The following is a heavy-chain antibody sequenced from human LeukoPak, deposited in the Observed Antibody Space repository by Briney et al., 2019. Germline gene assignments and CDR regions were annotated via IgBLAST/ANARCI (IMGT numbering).Heavy chain of an antibody. D-gene: IGHD1-26*01. CDR3: ARVLGGGSLDY. V-gene: IGHV3-21*01. CDR2: ISSSSSYI. CDR1: GFTFSSSA. J-gene: IGHJ4*02. Sequence: GGSLRLSCAASGFTFSSSAMSWVRQVPGKGLEWVSSISSSSSYIYYADSVKGRFTISRDNAKNSLYLQMNSLRAEDTAVYYCARVLGGGSLDYWGQGTLVTVSS.